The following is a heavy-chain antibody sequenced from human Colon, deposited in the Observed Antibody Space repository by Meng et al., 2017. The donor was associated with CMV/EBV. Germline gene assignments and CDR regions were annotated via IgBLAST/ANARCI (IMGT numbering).Heavy chain of an antibody. CDR2: ITTFSTGGAV. V-gene: IGHV3-21*01. J-gene: IGHJ4*02. CDR1: GFPFSDYG. D-gene: IGHD4/OR15-4a*01. Sequence: GESLKISCAGSGFPFSDYGMNWVRQAPGKGLEWVASITTFSTGGAVYYADSVKGRFTISRDNAKKSLYLQMSSLGADDTAIYYCTRLGTIVTGFDYWGQGTLVTVS. CDR3: TRLGTIVTGFDY.